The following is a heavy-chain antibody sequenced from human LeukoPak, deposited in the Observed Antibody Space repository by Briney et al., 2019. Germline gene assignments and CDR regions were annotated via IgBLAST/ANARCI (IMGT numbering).Heavy chain of an antibody. Sequence: GASVKVSCKTSGYTFSSYEINWVRQATGRGLEWVGWMNPKTGKTAYARNLQGRVTITRDTSISTAYMDLSGLRSEGTAVYYCARIRPVTTGLKGYYFDYWGQGTLVTASS. V-gene: IGHV1-8*01. D-gene: IGHD1-1*01. CDR1: GYTFSSYE. CDR3: ARIRPVTTGLKGYYFDY. J-gene: IGHJ4*02. CDR2: MNPKTGKT.